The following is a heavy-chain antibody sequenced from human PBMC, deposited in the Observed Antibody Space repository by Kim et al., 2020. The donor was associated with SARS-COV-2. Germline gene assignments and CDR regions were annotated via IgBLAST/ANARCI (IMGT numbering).Heavy chain of an antibody. CDR2: IYYSGST. J-gene: IGHJ4*02. Sequence: SETLSLTCTVSGGSISSSSYYWGWIRQPPGKGLEWIGSIYYSGSTYYNPSLKSRVTISVDTSKNQFSLKLSSVTAADTAVYYCASLLRRPHSFSSSWYYFDYWGQGTLVTVSS. D-gene: IGHD6-13*01. V-gene: IGHV4-39*01. CDR3: ASLLRRPHSFSSSWYYFDY. CDR1: GGSISSSSYY.